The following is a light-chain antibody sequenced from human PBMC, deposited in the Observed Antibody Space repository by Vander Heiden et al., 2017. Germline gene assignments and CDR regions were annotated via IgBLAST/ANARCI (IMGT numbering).Light chain of an antibody. Sequence: ALQFTQSPSSLSTSVGARSTITGLASQGITSALAWYQQKPGKRPELLIYDATSWETGVPLRSSGSGSGTDFTLTISSLQPEDAAIYFCQQFCSYPRTFGQGTKLEIK. CDR2: DAT. V-gene: IGKV1-13*02. CDR1: QGITSA. J-gene: IGKJ2*01. CDR3: QQFCSYPRT.